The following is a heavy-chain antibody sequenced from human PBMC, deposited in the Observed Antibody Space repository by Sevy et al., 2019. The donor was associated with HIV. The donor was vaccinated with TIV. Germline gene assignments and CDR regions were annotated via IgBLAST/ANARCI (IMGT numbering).Heavy chain of an antibody. V-gene: IGHV3-23*01. CDR3: AKEQISGYD. D-gene: IGHD5-12*01. CDR1: GFTFSSYA. Sequence: GGSLRLSCAASGFTFSSYAMSWVRQAPGKGLEWVSTISPGGGSTYYADSVKGRFSISRDNSRNTVDLQINSLRADDTAVYYCAKEQISGYDWGQGTLVTVSS. CDR2: ISPGGGST. J-gene: IGHJ4*02.